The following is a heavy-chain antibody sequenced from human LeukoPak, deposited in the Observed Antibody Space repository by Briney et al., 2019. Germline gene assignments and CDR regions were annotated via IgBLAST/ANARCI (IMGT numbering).Heavy chain of an antibody. CDR3: AKGHSDYGTGFDL. Sequence: GGSLRLSCAASGFTFSDFAMSWVRQAQGKGLECVSVISSSGGSTYSADSVKARFTISRDNSKNTLYLQMNSLTADDTAVYYCAKGHSDYGTGFDLWGQGTLVTVPS. J-gene: IGHJ4*02. V-gene: IGHV3-23*01. CDR1: GFTFSDFA. D-gene: IGHD4-17*01. CDR2: ISSSGGST.